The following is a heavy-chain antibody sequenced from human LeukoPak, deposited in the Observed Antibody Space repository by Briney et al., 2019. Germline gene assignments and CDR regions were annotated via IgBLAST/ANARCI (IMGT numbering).Heavy chain of an antibody. D-gene: IGHD6-19*01. Sequence: SETLSLTCTVSGGSISSYYWSWIRQPPGKGLEWIGSIYYSGSTYYNPSLKSRVTISVDTSKNQFSLKLSSVTAADTAVYYCARDLGSIAVAGLDYWGQGTLVTVSS. CDR2: IYYSGST. CDR3: ARDLGSIAVAGLDY. J-gene: IGHJ4*02. V-gene: IGHV4-59*12. CDR1: GGSISSYY.